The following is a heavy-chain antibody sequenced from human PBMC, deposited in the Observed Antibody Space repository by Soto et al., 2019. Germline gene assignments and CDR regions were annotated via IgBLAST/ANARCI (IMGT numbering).Heavy chain of an antibody. D-gene: IGHD6-13*01. Sequence: GGSLRLSCAASGFTFSDHYMDWVRQAPGKGLEWVGRTRNKANSYTTEYAASVKGRFTISRDDSKNSLYLQMNSLKTEDTAVYYCARGGAAADFKGYYYGMDVWGQGTTVTVSS. CDR1: GFTFSDHY. V-gene: IGHV3-72*01. CDR3: ARGGAAADFKGYYYGMDV. J-gene: IGHJ6*02. CDR2: TRNKANSYTT.